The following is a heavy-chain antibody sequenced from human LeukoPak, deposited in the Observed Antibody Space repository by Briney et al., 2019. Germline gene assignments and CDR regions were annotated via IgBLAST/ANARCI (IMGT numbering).Heavy chain of an antibody. CDR3: ARPYCSGGSCHDYFDY. D-gene: IGHD2-15*01. J-gene: IGHJ4*02. Sequence: ASVKVSCKASGYTFTGYYMHWVRQAPGQGLEWMGWINPNSGGTNYAQKFQGRVTMTRDTSISTAYMELSGLTSDDTAVYYCARPYCSGGSCHDYFDYWGQGTLVTVSS. V-gene: IGHV1-2*02. CDR2: INPNSGGT. CDR1: GYTFTGYY.